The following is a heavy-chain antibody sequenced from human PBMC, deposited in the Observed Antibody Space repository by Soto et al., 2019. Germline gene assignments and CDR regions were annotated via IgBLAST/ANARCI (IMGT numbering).Heavy chain of an antibody. CDR1: GGTFSSYA. V-gene: IGHV1-69*13. D-gene: IGHD2-15*01. Sequence: SVKVSCKASGGTFSSYAISWVRQAPGQGLEWMGGIIPIFGTANYAQKFQGRVTITADESTSTAYMELSSPRSEDTAVYYCASSPGYCSGGSCYGSYYYGMDVWGQGTTVTVSS. J-gene: IGHJ6*02. CDR3: ASSPGYCSGGSCYGSYYYGMDV. CDR2: IIPIFGTA.